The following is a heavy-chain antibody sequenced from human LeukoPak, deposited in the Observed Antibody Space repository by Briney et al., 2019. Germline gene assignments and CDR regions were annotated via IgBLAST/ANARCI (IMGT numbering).Heavy chain of an antibody. CDR1: GFIFSTYA. Sequence: PGGSLRLSWAASGFIFSTYAMTWVRQAAGKGLEWGGFIRSKAYGGTTEYAASVKGRFTISRDDSKSIAYLQMNSLKTEDTAVYYCTRDQTPYYWGQGTLVTVSS. V-gene: IGHV3-49*04. CDR2: IRSKAYGGTT. CDR3: TRDQTPYY. J-gene: IGHJ4*02.